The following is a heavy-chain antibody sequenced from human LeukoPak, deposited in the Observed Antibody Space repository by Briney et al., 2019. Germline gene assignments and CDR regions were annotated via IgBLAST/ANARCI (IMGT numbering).Heavy chain of an antibody. D-gene: IGHD3-3*01. V-gene: IGHV3-48*01. CDR3: ARDHYDFWSGYNYYYYMDV. Sequence: PGGSLRLSCAASGFTFSSYSMNWVRQAPGKGLEWVSYISSSSSSTIYYADSVKGRFTISRDNAKNSLYLQMNSLRAEDTAVYYCARDHYDFWSGYNYYYYMDVWGKGTTVTVSS. CDR1: GFTFSSYS. CDR2: ISSSSSSTI. J-gene: IGHJ6*03.